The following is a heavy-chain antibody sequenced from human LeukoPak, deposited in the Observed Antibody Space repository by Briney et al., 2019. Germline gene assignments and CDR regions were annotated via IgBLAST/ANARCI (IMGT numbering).Heavy chain of an antibody. J-gene: IGHJ6*03. CDR1: GYTFTVYY. D-gene: IGHD6-19*01. CDR2: INPNSGGT. Sequence: ASVKVSCKASGYTFTVYYMHWVRQAPGQGLEWMGWINPNSGGTNYAQKFQGRVTMTRDTSISTAYMEMSRLRSDDTAMYYCARGDRLVYYYYMDVWGKGTTVTISS. CDR3: ARGDRLVYYYYMDV. V-gene: IGHV1-2*02.